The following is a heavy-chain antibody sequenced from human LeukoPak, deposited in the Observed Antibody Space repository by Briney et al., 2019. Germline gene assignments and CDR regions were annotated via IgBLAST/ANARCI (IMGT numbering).Heavy chain of an antibody. CDR3: ARGAWATRLQS. J-gene: IGHJ4*02. V-gene: IGHV4-34*12. Sequence: SETLSLTCAVYGESLNYYYWSRIRHSPGKGLEWIGEIFDGKTTNYNPSLESRVTISAVTSSNQFTLNLKSVTAADTAVYYCARGAWATRLQSWAQGTLVIVSS. CDR2: IFDGKTT. CDR1: GESLNYYY. D-gene: IGHD1-1*01.